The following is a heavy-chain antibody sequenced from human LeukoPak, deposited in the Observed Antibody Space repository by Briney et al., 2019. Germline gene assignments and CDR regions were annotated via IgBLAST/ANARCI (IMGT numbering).Heavy chain of an antibody. V-gene: IGHV1-8*01. CDR3: ARSASGTGYTA. J-gene: IGHJ4*02. Sequence: ASVKVSCKASGYTFTNDDISWVRQATGQGLEWIGKMNLNSGNTGYAQKFQGRVTMTRSTSVSTVHMELNSLTSEDTAVYFCARSASGTGYTAWGQGTLVTVSS. CDR2: MNLNSGNT. CDR1: GYTFTNDD. D-gene: IGHD3-9*01.